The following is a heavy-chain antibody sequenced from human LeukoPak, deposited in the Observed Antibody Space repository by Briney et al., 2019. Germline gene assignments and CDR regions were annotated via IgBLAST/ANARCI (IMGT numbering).Heavy chain of an antibody. CDR3: ARGYSSGWYYFDY. Sequence: SETLSLTCTVSGGSISRHYLNWIRQPPGKGLEWVGYIDYSGSTDYNPSLKGRVTFSVDTSKKQFSLKLSSVTAADTAVYYCARGYSSGWYYFDYWGQGTLVTVSS. D-gene: IGHD6-19*01. V-gene: IGHV4-59*11. J-gene: IGHJ4*02. CDR1: GGSISRHY. CDR2: IDYSGST.